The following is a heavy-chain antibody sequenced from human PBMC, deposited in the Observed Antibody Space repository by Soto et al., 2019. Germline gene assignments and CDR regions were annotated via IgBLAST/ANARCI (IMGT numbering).Heavy chain of an antibody. Sequence: QVQLQESGPGLVKPSQTLSLTCTVSGGSISSVEYYWSWIRQPPGEGLEWIGNIYYSGTTYNNPYLKSRVTISVDSSNNQFSLKLSSVTAADTAVYYCARDGGFCTNGVCPVYYYYGMDVWGQGTTVTVSS. D-gene: IGHD2-8*01. V-gene: IGHV4-30-4*01. CDR1: GGSISSVEYY. CDR2: IYYSGTT. J-gene: IGHJ6*02. CDR3: ARDGGFCTNGVCPVYYYYGMDV.